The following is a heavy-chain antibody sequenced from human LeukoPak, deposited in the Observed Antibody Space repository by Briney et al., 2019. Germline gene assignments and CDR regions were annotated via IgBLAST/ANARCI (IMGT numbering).Heavy chain of an antibody. CDR2: INPSGGST. V-gene: IGHV1-46*01. J-gene: IGHJ3*02. Sequence: ASVKVSCKASGYTFTSYYMHWVRQAPGQGLEWMGIINPSGGSTSYAQKFQGRVTMTRDTSTGTVYMELSSLRSEDTAVYYCARDVAVDYYDSSGDDAFDIWGQGTMVTVSS. D-gene: IGHD3-22*01. CDR1: GYTFTSYY. CDR3: ARDVAVDYYDSSGDDAFDI.